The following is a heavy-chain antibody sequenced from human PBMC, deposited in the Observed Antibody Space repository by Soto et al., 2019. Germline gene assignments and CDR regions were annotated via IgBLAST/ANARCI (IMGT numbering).Heavy chain of an antibody. Sequence: GGSLRLSCTVSGVTFSYYSMVWFRQAPGKGLEWVGVIRSKAYGGTTEYAASVKGRFTISRDDSKSIAYLQMNSLKTEDTAVYYCTTDSSSWRDYYYYSGMDVWGQGTTVTVSS. CDR2: IRSKAYGGTT. CDR1: GVTFSYYS. J-gene: IGHJ6*02. V-gene: IGHV3-49*03. D-gene: IGHD6-13*01. CDR3: TTDSSSWRDYYYYSGMDV.